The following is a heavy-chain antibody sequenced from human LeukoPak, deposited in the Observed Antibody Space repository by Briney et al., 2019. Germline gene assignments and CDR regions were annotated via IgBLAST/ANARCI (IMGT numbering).Heavy chain of an antibody. V-gene: IGHV3-23*01. CDR1: GFIFSNYA. CDR2: IPGSGDST. Sequence: GGSLRLSCAASGFIFSNYAMSWVRQAPGKGLEWVSAIPGSGDSTNYADSVKGRFTISRDNSKNTLYLQMNSLRAEDTAVYYCAKRSGVSYGYFDYWGQGTLVTVSS. D-gene: IGHD1-26*01. J-gene: IGHJ4*02. CDR3: AKRSGVSYGYFDY.